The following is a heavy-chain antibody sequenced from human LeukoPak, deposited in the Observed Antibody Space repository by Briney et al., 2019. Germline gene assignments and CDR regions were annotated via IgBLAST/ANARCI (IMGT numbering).Heavy chain of an antibody. CDR1: GGSISSSSYY. J-gene: IGHJ4*02. D-gene: IGHD3-9*01. CDR2: IYYSGST. V-gene: IGHV4-39*01. Sequence: SETLSLTCTVSGGSISSSSYYWGWIRQPPGKGLEWIGSIYYSGSTYYNPSLKSRVTISVDTSKNQFSLKLSSVTAADTAVYYCARHLRGNVLRYFDWLSNFDYWGQGTLVTVSS. CDR3: ARHLRGNVLRYFDWLSNFDY.